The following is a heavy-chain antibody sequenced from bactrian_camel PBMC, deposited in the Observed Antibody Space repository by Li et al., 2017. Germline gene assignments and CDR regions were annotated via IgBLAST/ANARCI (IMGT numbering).Heavy chain of an antibody. V-gene: IGHV3S45*01. D-gene: IGHD2*01. CDR3: AARGPYCYTKLSVREFTY. J-gene: IGHJ4*01. Sequence: HVQLVESGGGSVQAGGSLRLSCKVSGHSRGSNCVGWYRLPPGRAPAEREGIAAIYTGGGSTYYADSVKGRFTVAQDNAKNTLYLQMNSLKPEDTAMYYCAARGPYCYTKLSVREFTYWGQGTQVTVS. CDR1: GHSRGSNC. CDR2: IYTGGGST.